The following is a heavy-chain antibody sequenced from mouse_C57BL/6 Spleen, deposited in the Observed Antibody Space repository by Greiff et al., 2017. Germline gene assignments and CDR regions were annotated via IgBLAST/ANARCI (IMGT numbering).Heavy chain of an antibody. Sequence: VQLQQPGAELVMPGASVKLSCKASGYTFTSYWMHWVKQRPGQGLEWIGEIDPSDSYTNYNQKFKGKSTLTVDKSSSTAYMQLSSLTSEDSAVYYCARRVLLRSGAGSYFDYWGQGTTLTVSS. D-gene: IGHD1-1*01. J-gene: IGHJ2*01. CDR1: GYTFTSYW. CDR3: ARRVLLRSGAGSYFDY. V-gene: IGHV1-69*01. CDR2: IDPSDSYT.